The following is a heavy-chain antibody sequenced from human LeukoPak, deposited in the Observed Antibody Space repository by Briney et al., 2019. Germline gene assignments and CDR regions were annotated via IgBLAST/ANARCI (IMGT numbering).Heavy chain of an antibody. D-gene: IGHD3-10*01. CDR2: IKQDESEK. CDR3: ARDKFTYYYGSGSYNSYYYYYYMDV. V-gene: IGHV3-7*01. J-gene: IGHJ6*03. Sequence: GGSLRLSCAASGFIFTNYWMSWVRQAPGKGLEWVANIKQDESEKYYVDSVKGRFTISRDNAKNSLYLQMNSLRVEDTAVYYCARDKFTYYYGSGSYNSYYYYYYMDVWGKGTTVTISS. CDR1: GFIFTNYW.